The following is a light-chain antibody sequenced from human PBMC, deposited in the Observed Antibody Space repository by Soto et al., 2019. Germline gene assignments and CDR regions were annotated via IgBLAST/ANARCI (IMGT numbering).Light chain of an antibody. CDR1: QSVRSK. CDR2: GEF. CDR3: QQHSQWPIT. Sequence: EIVLTQSPATLSVSPGERSPLSCLASQSVRSKVAWYQQKPGQAHRLLIYGEFTRATGFKARFSGSGSGTDFTLTITSMQSEEFAVYYCQQHSQWPITCGKGKRLEIK. V-gene: IGKV3-15*01. J-gene: IGKJ5*01.